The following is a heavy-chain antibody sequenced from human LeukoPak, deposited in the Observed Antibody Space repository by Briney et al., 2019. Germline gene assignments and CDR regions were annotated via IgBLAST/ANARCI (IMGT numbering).Heavy chain of an antibody. J-gene: IGHJ4*02. D-gene: IGHD6-19*01. CDR1: GFTFSSYA. CDR2: ISGSGGST. CDR3: AAPSSGWYYFDY. V-gene: IGHV3-23*01. Sequence: PGGSLRLSCAASGFTFSSYAMSWVRQAPGKGLEWVSAISGSGGSTYYADSVKGRFTISRDNSKNTLYLQMNSLGAEDTAVYYCAAPSSGWYYFDYWGQGTLVTVSS.